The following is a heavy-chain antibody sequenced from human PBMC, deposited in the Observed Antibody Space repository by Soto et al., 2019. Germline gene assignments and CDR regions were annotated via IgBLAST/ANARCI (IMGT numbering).Heavy chain of an antibody. J-gene: IGHJ6*02. V-gene: IGHV4-34*01. CDR1: GGSFSGYY. Sequence: SETLSLTCAVYGGSFSGYYWSWIRQPPGKGLEWIGEINHSGSTNYNPSLKSRVTISVDTSKNQFSLKLSSVTAADTAVYYCARDPPATRHGMDVWGQGTTVTVSS. CDR2: INHSGST. CDR3: ARDPPATRHGMDV.